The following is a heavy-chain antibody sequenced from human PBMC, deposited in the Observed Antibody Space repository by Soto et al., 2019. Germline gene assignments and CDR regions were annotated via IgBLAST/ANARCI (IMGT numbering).Heavy chain of an antibody. Sequence: EVQLVESGGNLVQPGRSLRLSCAASGFTFGDYAMHWVRQAPGKGLERISSINENSGSLDYADSVKGRFTISRDNAKNSLYLQMNSLRIEGTALYYCAKDAHWSLDFWGQGTLVTVSS. CDR2: INENSGSL. CDR3: AKDAHWSLDF. V-gene: IGHV3-9*01. J-gene: IGHJ4*02. CDR1: GFTFGDYA. D-gene: IGHD1-1*01.